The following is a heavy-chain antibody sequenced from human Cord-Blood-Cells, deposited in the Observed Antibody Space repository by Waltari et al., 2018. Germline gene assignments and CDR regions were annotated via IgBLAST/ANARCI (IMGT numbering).Heavy chain of an antibody. J-gene: IGHJ6*02. D-gene: IGHD4-17*01. Sequence: QVQLVQSGAEVKKPGASVTVSCKASGYTFTGYYMHWVRQAHGQGLEWMGWINPNRGGTNYAQKFQGRVTMTRDTSISTAYMELSRLRSDDTAVYYCARDFQYYGGNYYYGMDVWGQGTTVTVSS. CDR1: GYTFTGYY. CDR3: ARDFQYYGGNYYYGMDV. CDR2: INPNRGGT. V-gene: IGHV1-2*02.